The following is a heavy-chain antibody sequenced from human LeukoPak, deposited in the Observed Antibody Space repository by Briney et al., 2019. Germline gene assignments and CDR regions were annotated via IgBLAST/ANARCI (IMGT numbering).Heavy chain of an antibody. CDR2: INHSGST. V-gene: IGHV4-34*01. CDR1: GGSLSGYY. Sequence: SETLSLTCAVYGGSLSGYYWSWIRQPPGKGLEWIGEINHSGSTNYNPSLKSRVTISVDTSKNQLSLKLSSMTAADTAVYYCATTSYYVSDYWGQGTLVSVSS. CDR3: ATTSYYVSDY. J-gene: IGHJ4*02. D-gene: IGHD2-2*01.